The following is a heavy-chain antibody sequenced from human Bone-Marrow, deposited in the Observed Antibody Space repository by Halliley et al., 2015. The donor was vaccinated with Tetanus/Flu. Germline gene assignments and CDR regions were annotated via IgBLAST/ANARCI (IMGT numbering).Heavy chain of an antibody. CDR1: GGSISSSNYY. CDR3: ARGAGGLFIFVAPFDY. CDR2: ISDSGST. J-gene: IGHJ4*02. V-gene: IGHV4-39*01. D-gene: IGHD3-3*01. Sequence: TLSLTCTVSGGSISSSNYYWGWIRQPPGKGLEWIGSISDSGSTYYNPSLKSRLTISVDTSKNQFSLKLSSVTAADTAVYYCARGAGGLFIFVAPFDYWGQGTLVTVSS.